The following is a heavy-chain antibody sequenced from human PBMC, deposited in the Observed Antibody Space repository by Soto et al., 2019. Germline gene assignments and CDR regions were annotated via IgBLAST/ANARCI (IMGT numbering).Heavy chain of an antibody. CDR1: GGSISSGSYS. J-gene: IGHJ5*02. CDR3: ARDRGVDSWFDP. D-gene: IGHD2-8*01. CDR2: IYHSGST. V-gene: IGHV4-30-2*01. Sequence: NPSETLSLTCVVSGGSISSGSYSWSWIRQPPGKGLEWIGYIYHSGSTYYNPSLKSRVTISLDRSKNQFSLKLSSVTAADTAVYYCARDRGVDSWFDPWGQGTLVTVSS.